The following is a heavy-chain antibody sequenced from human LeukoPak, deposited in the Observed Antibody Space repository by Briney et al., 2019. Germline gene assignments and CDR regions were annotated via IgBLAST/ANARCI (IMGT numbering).Heavy chain of an antibody. Sequence: PGGSLRLSCAASGFTFSSYWMSWVRQAPGKGLEWVANIKQDGSEKYYVDSVKGRFTISRDNAKNSLYLQMSSLRAEDTAVYYCAKVRTPFAFDIWGQGTMVTVSS. CDR3: AKVRTPFAFDI. D-gene: IGHD1-1*01. J-gene: IGHJ3*02. CDR2: IKQDGSEK. CDR1: GFTFSSYW. V-gene: IGHV3-7*01.